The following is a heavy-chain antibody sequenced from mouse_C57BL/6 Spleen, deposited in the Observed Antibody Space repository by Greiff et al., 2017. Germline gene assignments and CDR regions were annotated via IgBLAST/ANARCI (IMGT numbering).Heavy chain of an antibody. CDR3: ARQVITTVDLFEV. D-gene: IGHD1-1*01. CDR2: ISSGGSYT. Sequence: EVKLVESGGDLVKPGGSLKLSCAASGFTFSSYGMSWVRQTPDKRLEWVATISSGGSYTYYPDSVKGRFTISRDNATNTLYLQMSSLKSEDTAMYYSARQVITTVDLFEVWGTRTTVTVSS. J-gene: IGHJ1*03. V-gene: IGHV5-6*01. CDR1: GFTFSSYG.